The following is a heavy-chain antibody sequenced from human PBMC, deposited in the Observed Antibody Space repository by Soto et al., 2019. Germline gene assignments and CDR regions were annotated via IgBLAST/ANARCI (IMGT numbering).Heavy chain of an antibody. J-gene: IGHJ6*02. CDR3: ARGCSSTSGYTGYYYYGMDV. CDR2: ISSSSSYI. V-gene: IGHV3-21*01. D-gene: IGHD2-2*02. CDR1: GFTFSSYS. Sequence: GGSLRLSCAASGFTFSSYSMNWVRQAPGKGLEWVSSISSSSSYIYYADSVKGRFTISRDNAKNSLYLQMNSLRAEDTAVYYCARGCSSTSGYTGYYYYGMDVWGQGTTVTVSS.